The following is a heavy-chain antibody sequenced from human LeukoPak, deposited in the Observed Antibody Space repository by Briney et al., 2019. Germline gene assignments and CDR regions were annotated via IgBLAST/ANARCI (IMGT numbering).Heavy chain of an antibody. J-gene: IGHJ4*02. CDR3: ARDLDRGGIAAAGTD. D-gene: IGHD6-13*01. Sequence: ASVKVSCKASGYTFTGYYMHWVRQAPGQGLEWMGIINPSGGSTSYAQKFQGRVTMTRDTSTSTVYMELSSLRSEDTAVYYCARDLDRGGIAAAGTDWGQGTLVTVSS. V-gene: IGHV1-46*01. CDR1: GYTFTGYY. CDR2: INPSGGST.